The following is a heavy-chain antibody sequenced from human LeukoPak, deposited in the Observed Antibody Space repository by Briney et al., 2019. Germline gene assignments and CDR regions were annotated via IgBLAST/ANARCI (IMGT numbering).Heavy chain of an antibody. D-gene: IGHD2-15*01. J-gene: IGHJ4*02. Sequence: TGGSLRLSCAASGFTFSDYYMSWIRQAPGKGLEWVSYISSSGSTIYYADSVKGRFTISRDNSKNTLYLQMNSLRAEDTAVYYCARAPSGGSYFDYWGQGTLVTVSS. CDR3: ARAPSGGSYFDY. V-gene: IGHV3-11*01. CDR1: GFTFSDYY. CDR2: ISSSGSTI.